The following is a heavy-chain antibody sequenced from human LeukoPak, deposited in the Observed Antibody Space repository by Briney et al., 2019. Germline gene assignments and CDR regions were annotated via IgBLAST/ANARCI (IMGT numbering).Heavy chain of an antibody. D-gene: IGHD2-2*02. CDR1: GFTFSSYA. CDR3: ARAACRFQLLYTYWFDP. J-gene: IGHJ5*02. CDR2: ISGSGGST. V-gene: IGHV3-23*01. Sequence: GGSLRLSCAASGFTFSSYAMSWVRQAPGKGLEWVSAISGSGGSTYYADSVKGRFTISRDNSKNTLYLQMNSLRAEDTAVYYCARAACRFQLLYTYWFDPWGQGTLVTVSS.